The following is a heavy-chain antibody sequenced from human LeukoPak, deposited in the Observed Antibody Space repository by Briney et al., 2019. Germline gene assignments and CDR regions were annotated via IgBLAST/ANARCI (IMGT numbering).Heavy chain of an antibody. CDR3: ARHQGYRKSRLSKYYDILTGYYQGALDY. D-gene: IGHD3-9*01. J-gene: IGHJ4*02. CDR1: GGSFSGYY. V-gene: IGHV4-34*01. Sequence: SETLSLTCAVYGGSFSGYYWSWIRQPPGKGLEWIGEINHSGSTNYNPSLKSRVTISVDTSKNQFSLKLSSVTAADTAVYYCARHQGYRKSRLSKYYDILTGYYQGALDYWGQGTLVTVSS. CDR2: INHSGST.